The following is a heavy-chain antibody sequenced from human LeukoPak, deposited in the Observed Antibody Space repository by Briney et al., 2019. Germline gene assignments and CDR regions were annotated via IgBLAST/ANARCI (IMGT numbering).Heavy chain of an antibody. V-gene: IGHV3-21*01. CDR1: GFTFSSYS. CDR2: ISSSSSYI. Sequence: GGSLRLSCAASGFTFSSYSMNWVRQAPGKGLEWVSSISSSSSYIYYADSVKGRFTISRDNAKNSLYLQMNSLRAEDTAVYYCARDSPKDAFDIWGQGTMVTVSS. CDR3: ARDSPKDAFDI. J-gene: IGHJ3*02.